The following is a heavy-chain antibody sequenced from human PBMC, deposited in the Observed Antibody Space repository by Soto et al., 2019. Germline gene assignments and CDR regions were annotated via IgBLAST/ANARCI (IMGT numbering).Heavy chain of an antibody. CDR1: GFTFNSYA. CDR2: ISVSGETT. D-gene: IGHD1-26*01. CDR3: AKDGDARGRATPIDS. V-gene: IGHV3-23*01. Sequence: EVQLLESGGALEQPGGSLRLSCAASGFTFNSYAMSWVRQASGKGLEWVSTISVSGETTFYADSVKGRFTISRDNSKNTLYLQLNSLRVEDAAKYYCAKDGDARGRATPIDSWGQGTLVTVSS. J-gene: IGHJ4*02.